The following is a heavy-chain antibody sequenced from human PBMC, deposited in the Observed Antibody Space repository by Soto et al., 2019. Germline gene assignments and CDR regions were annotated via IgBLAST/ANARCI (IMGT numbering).Heavy chain of an antibody. CDR2: MSVGGGST. CDR3: AKDSYGSGKDYFYGMDV. D-gene: IGHD3-10*01. CDR1: GFSFSSYA. J-gene: IGHJ6*02. Sequence: GGSLRLSCAASGFSFSSYAMSWVRQAPGRGLEWVSCMSVGGGSTFHADSVKGRFTISRDNSKNTLYLQMNSLRAEDTAVYYCAKDSYGSGKDYFYGMDVRGQGTTVTVSS. V-gene: IGHV3-23*01.